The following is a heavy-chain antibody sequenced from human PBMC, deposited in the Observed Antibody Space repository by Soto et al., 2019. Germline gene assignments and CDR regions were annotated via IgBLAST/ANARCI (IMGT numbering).Heavy chain of an antibody. V-gene: IGHV3-23*01. Sequence: GGSLRLSCAASGFTFNSYAMTWVRQAPGKGLEWVSAISASGGATYYADSVKGRFSISRDNSENTLYLQMNSLRAEDTAVYFCAKGSAYYYYDNHYWGQGTLVTVSS. CDR1: GFTFNSYA. D-gene: IGHD3-22*01. CDR2: ISASGGAT. CDR3: AKGSAYYYYDNHY. J-gene: IGHJ4*02.